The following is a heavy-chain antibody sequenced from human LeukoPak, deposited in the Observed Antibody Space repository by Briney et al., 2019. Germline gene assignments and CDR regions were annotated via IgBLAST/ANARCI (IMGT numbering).Heavy chain of an antibody. D-gene: IGHD2/OR15-2a*01. Sequence: ASVKLSCEASGYTFTSYYIHWVRQVPGHGLEWMGWINPNSGGTNYAQKFQGRVTMTRDTSINTAYMELSRLRSDDTTVYYCARGTSFEDSWGQGTLVIVSS. CDR3: ARGTSFEDS. J-gene: IGHJ4*02. V-gene: IGHV1-2*02. CDR1: GYTFTSYY. CDR2: INPNSGGT.